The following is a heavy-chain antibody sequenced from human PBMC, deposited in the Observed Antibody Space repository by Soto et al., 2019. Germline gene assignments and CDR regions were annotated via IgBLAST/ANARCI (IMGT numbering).Heavy chain of an antibody. D-gene: IGHD2-2*01. Sequence: SETLSLTCAVYGGSFSGYYWSWIRQPPGKGLEWIGEINHSGSTNYNPSLKSRVTISVDTSKNQFSLKLSSVTAADTAVYYCARGRDCSSTSCRTYYYMDVWGKGTTVTVSS. CDR1: GGSFSGYY. CDR2: INHSGST. J-gene: IGHJ6*03. V-gene: IGHV4-34*01. CDR3: ARGRDCSSTSCRTYYYMDV.